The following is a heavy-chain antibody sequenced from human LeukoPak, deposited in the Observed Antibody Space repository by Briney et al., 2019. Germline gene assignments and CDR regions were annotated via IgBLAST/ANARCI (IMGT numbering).Heavy chain of an antibody. CDR3: ARGAVAGEN. J-gene: IGHJ4*02. CDR2: VIPLIGLE. D-gene: IGHD6-19*01. V-gene: IGHV1-69*04. Sequence: GSSVKVSCKASGGTFSNYAISWVRQAPGQGLEWMGRVIPLIGLENYAQKFQGRVTITADESTSTAYMELSSLRSEDTAVYYCARGAVAGENWGQGTLVTVSS. CDR1: GGTFSNYA.